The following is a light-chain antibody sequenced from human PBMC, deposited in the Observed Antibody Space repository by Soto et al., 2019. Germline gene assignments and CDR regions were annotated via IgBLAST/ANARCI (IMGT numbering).Light chain of an antibody. CDR1: SSNIGAGYD. CDR2: DNS. CDR3: QSYDSSLSGSV. J-gene: IGLJ2*01. Sequence: QPVLTQPLSVSGAPGQRVTISCTGSSSNIGAGYDVHWYQQLPGTAPKLLIYDNSNRPSGVPDRFSGSKSGTSASLAITGLQAEDEADYYCQSYDSSLSGSVFGGGTKLAVL. V-gene: IGLV1-40*01.